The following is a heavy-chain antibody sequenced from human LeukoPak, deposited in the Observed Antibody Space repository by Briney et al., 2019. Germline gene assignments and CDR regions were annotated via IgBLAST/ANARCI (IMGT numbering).Heavy chain of an antibody. D-gene: IGHD3-16*01. CDR3: ARLHPLVEI. J-gene: IGHJ3*02. Sequence: SETLSLTCTVSGGSISSYHWSWIRQPPGKGLEWIGYIYYSGSTYYNPSLKSRVTISVDTSKNQFSLKLSSVTAADTAVYYCARLHPLVEIWGQGTMVTVSS. CDR2: IYYSGST. V-gene: IGHV4-59*12. CDR1: GGSISSYH.